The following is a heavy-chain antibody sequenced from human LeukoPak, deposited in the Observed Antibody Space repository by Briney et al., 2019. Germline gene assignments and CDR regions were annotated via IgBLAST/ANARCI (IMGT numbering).Heavy chain of an antibody. Sequence: GGSLRLSCAASGFTFSNYVMIWVRQAPGKGLEWVSAISGSGGSTYYADSVKGRFTISRDNSKNTLYLQMNSLRAEDTAVYYCAKVRPTVRGVIIYFDYWGQGTLVTVSS. CDR2: ISGSGGST. D-gene: IGHD3-10*01. V-gene: IGHV3-23*01. CDR3: AKVRPTVRGVIIYFDY. CDR1: GFTFSNYV. J-gene: IGHJ4*02.